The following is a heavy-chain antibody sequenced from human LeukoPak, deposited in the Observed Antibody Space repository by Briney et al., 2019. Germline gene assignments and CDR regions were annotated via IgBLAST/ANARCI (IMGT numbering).Heavy chain of an antibody. D-gene: IGHD2-21*02. CDR1: GFTFSNYW. J-gene: IGHJ4*02. CDR2: INRDGSEK. Sequence: GGSLRLSCAASGFTFSNYWMTWVRQAPGKGLEWVANINRDGSEKYYVDSVKGRFTISRDNAKNSLYLQMNSLSAEDTAVYYCAKDSIAYCGGDCYFDFDYWGQGTLVTVSS. V-gene: IGHV3-7*01. CDR3: AKDSIAYCGGDCYFDFDY.